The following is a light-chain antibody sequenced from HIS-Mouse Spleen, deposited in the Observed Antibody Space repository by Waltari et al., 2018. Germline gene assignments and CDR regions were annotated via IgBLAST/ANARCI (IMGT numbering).Light chain of an antibody. CDR1: HLGSKS. J-gene: IGLJ2*01. CDR2: DDN. CDR3: QVWDSSSDHRV. V-gene: IGLV3-21*03. Sequence: SYVLTQPPSVSVAPGKPARITCGGNHLGSKSVHWYQQKPGQAPVLVVYDDNDRPSGIPERFSGSNSGNTATLTISRVEAGDEADYYCQVWDSSSDHRVFGGGTKLTVL.